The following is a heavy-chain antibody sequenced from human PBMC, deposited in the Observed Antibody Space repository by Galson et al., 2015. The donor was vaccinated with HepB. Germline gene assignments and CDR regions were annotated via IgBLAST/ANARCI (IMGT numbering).Heavy chain of an antibody. CDR2: ISSSSSYI. CDR1: GFTFSSYG. CDR3: AGGGIQLWSDHDAFDI. V-gene: IGHV3-21*01. J-gene: IGHJ3*02. D-gene: IGHD5-18*01. Sequence: SLRLSCAASGFTFSSYGMNWVRQAPGKGLEWVSSISSSSSYIYYADSVKGRSTISRDNAKNSLYLQMNSLRAEDTAVYYCAGGGIQLWSDHDAFDIWGQGTMVTVSS.